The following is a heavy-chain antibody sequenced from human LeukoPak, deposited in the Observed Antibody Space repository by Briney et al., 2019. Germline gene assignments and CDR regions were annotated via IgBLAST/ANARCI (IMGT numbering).Heavy chain of an antibody. CDR1: GGSISSGAYY. Sequence: SETLSLTCTVSGGSISSGAYYWSWIRQHPGKGLECIGFIYYSGSTNYNPSLKSRVTISVDTSKNQFSLKLGSVTAADTAVYYCARGSGDYGDFSPYFDHWGQGTLVTVSS. CDR2: IYYSGST. J-gene: IGHJ4*02. V-gene: IGHV4-61*08. CDR3: ARGSGDYGDFSPYFDH. D-gene: IGHD4-17*01.